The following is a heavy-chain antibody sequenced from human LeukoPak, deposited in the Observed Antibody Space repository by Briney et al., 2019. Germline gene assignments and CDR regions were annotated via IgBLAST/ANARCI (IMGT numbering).Heavy chain of an antibody. V-gene: IGHV4-34*08. Sequence: PGGSLRLSCAASGFTFDDYGMNWVRQAPGEGLEWIGEINHSGSTNYNPSLKSRVTISVDTSKNQFSLKLSSVTAADTAVYYCATYGQYYYDSSGYHHPYDAFDIWGQGTMVTVSS. CDR2: INHSGST. CDR3: ATYGQYYYDSSGYHHPYDAFDI. D-gene: IGHD3-22*01. J-gene: IGHJ3*02. CDR1: GFTFDDYG.